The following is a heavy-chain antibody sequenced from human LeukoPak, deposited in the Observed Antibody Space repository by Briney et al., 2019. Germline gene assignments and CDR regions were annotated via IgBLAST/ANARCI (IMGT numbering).Heavy chain of an antibody. CDR1: GGSISSSSYY. V-gene: IGHV4-39*07. Sequence: SETLSLTCTVSGGSISSSSYYWGWIRQPPGKGLEWIGSIYYSGSTYYNPSLKSRVTISVDTSKNQFSLKLSSVTAADTAVYYCARVGASFCDYWGQGTLVTVSS. J-gene: IGHJ4*02. CDR2: IYYSGST. D-gene: IGHD1-26*01. CDR3: ARVGASFCDY.